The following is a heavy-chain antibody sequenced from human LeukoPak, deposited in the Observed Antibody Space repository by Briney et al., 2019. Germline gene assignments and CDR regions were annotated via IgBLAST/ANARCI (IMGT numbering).Heavy chain of an antibody. CDR1: GFTFTDYW. CDR3: ARDNWGPDH. CDR2: ITSDGGRT. D-gene: IGHD7-27*01. V-gene: IGHV3-74*01. J-gene: IGHJ4*02. Sequence: GGSLTLSCEASGFTFTDYWIHWIRQAPGTGLMWVSHITSDGGRTDYADSVRGRFTTTRDNARNTVYLQMNSLRVDDTAVYYCARDNWGPDHWGQGTLVTASS.